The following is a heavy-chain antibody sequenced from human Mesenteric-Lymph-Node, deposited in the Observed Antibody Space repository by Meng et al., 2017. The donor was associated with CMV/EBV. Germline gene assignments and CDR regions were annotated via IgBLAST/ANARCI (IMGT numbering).Heavy chain of an antibody. J-gene: IGHJ4*02. V-gene: IGHV4-34*01. Sequence: SETLSLTCAVYGGSFSGYYWSWIRQPPGKGLEWIGEINHSGSTNYNPSLKSRVTISVDTSKNQSSLKLSSVTAADTAVYYCARRGQLWLNYWGQGTLVTVSS. CDR2: INHSGST. CDR1: GGSFSGYY. D-gene: IGHD5-18*01. CDR3: ARRGQLWLNY.